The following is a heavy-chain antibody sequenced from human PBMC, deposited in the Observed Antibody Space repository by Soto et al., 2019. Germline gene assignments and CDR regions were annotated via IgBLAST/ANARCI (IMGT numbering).Heavy chain of an antibody. CDR3: VKEAPNCSGGSCYSDY. J-gene: IGHJ4*02. D-gene: IGHD2-15*01. CDR2: IIPLFGTA. Sequence: SVKVSCKASGGTFSSHAITWVRQAPGQGLEWMGGIIPLFGTANYAQKFQGRVTITADESTSTAYMELSSLRAEDTAVYYCVKEAPNCSGGSCYSDYWGQGTLVTVSS. CDR1: GGTFSSHA. V-gene: IGHV1-69*13.